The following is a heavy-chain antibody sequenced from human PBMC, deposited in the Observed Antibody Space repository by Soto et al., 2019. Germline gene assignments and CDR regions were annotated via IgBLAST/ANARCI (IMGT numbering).Heavy chain of an antibody. CDR1: GFTFSIYG. V-gene: IGHV3-30-3*01. J-gene: IGHJ4*02. D-gene: IGHD7-27*01. CDR3: ARDKTNWAYYFDY. Sequence: QLQLVESGGGVVQPGRSLRLSCAASGFTFSIYGMHWVRQAPGKGLEWVAVILHDGSKKDYADSVKGRFTTSRDNSKNTLYVQMNSLRAEDTAVYYCARDKTNWAYYFDYWGQGTLVTVSS. CDR2: ILHDGSKK.